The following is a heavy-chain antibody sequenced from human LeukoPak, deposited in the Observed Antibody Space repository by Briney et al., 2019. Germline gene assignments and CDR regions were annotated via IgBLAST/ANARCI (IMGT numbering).Heavy chain of an antibody. J-gene: IGHJ4*02. CDR2: IYYSGST. V-gene: IGHV4-59*08. CDR1: GGSISSYY. Sequence: PSETLSLTCTVSGGSISSYYWSWIRQPPGKGLEWIGYIYYSGSTNYNPSLKSRVTISVDTSKNQFSLKLSSVTAADTAVYHCARGDISSRDLKSITMVRGVSGSRVALDYWGQGTLVTVSS. CDR3: ARGDISSRDLKSITMVRGVSGSRVALDY. D-gene: IGHD3-10*01.